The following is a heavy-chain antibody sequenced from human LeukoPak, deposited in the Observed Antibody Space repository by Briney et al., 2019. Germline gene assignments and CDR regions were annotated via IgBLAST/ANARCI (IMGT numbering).Heavy chain of an antibody. CDR3: ARSYYYDSSGYLTGFDY. CDR2: ISAYNGNT. J-gene: IGHJ4*02. D-gene: IGHD3-22*01. V-gene: IGHV1-18*04. Sequence: ASVKVSCKASGYTFTSYYMHWVRQAPGQGLEWMGWISAYNGNTNYAQKLQGRVTMTTDTSTSTAYMELRSLRSDDTAVYYCARSYYYDSSGYLTGFDYWGQGTLVTVSS. CDR1: GYTFTSYY.